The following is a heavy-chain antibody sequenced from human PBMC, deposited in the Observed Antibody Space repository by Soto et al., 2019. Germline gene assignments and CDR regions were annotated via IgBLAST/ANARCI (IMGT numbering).Heavy chain of an antibody. CDR1: GYSFTSYW. D-gene: IGHD3-3*01. CDR3: ARHAAYYDFWSGYYRPVYYGMDV. V-gene: IGHV5-10-1*01. CDR2: IDPSDSYT. Sequence: GESLKISRKGSGYSFTSYWMNWVRQMPGKGLEWLGRIDPSDSYTNYSPSFQGHVTISADKSISTAYLQWSSLKASDTAMYYCARHAAYYDFWSGYYRPVYYGMDVWGQGTTVTVSS. J-gene: IGHJ6*02.